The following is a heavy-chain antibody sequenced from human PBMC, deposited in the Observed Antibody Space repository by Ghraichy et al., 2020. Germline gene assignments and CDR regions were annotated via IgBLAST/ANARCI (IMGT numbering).Heavy chain of an antibody. Sequence: ASVKVSCKASGYTFTGYYIHWVRQAPGQGLEWMGWINPNSGGTNYAQKFEGRVTMTRDTSISTAYMELRRLRSDDTAVYYCARGHVLRFLEWLPPSDYWGQGTLVTVSS. D-gene: IGHD3-3*01. CDR1: GYTFTGYY. CDR2: INPNSGGT. V-gene: IGHV1-2*02. CDR3: ARGHVLRFLEWLPPSDY. J-gene: IGHJ4*02.